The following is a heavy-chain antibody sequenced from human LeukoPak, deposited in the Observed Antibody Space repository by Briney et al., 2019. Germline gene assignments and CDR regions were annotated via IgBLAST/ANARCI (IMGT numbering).Heavy chain of an antibody. CDR1: GYTFTAFY. Sequence: ASVKVSCKASGYTFTAFYMHWIRQAPGQGLEWMGWINPISGRTSFAQNFQGRVTMTRDTSISTAHMEVRRLTPDDTAVYYCARGVRGAVAGNHNWFDPWGQGTLVTVSS. CDR3: ARGVRGAVAGNHNWFDP. D-gene: IGHD6-19*01. J-gene: IGHJ5*02. V-gene: IGHV1-2*02. CDR2: INPISGRT.